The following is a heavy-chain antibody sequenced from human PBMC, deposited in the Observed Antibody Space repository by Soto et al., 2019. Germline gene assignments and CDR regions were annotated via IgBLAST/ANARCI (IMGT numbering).Heavy chain of an antibody. D-gene: IGHD4-17*01. Sequence: GGSLRLSCAASGFTFSSYAMGWVRQAPGKGLEWVSAISGSGGSTYYADSVKGRFTISRDNSKNTLYLQMNSLRAEDTAVYYSAKDLAYGGAGFAFDIWGQGTMVTVS. CDR1: GFTFSSYA. CDR3: AKDLAYGGAGFAFDI. J-gene: IGHJ3*02. V-gene: IGHV3-23*01. CDR2: ISGSGGST.